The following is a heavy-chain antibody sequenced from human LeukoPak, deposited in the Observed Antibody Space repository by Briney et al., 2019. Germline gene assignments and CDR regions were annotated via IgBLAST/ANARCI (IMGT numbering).Heavy chain of an antibody. V-gene: IGHV1-18*01. J-gene: IGHJ6*03. CDR3: ARGNYDSSGYYYLLRGYYYMDV. CDR2: ISAYNGNT. Sequence: ASLKVSCKASGYTFTRSGISWVRQAPGQGLEWRGWISAYNGNTNYAQKLQGRVTMTTDTSTSTAYMELRSLRSDDTAVYYCARGNYDSSGYYYLLRGYYYMDVWGKGTTVTVSS. D-gene: IGHD3-22*01. CDR1: GYTFTRSG.